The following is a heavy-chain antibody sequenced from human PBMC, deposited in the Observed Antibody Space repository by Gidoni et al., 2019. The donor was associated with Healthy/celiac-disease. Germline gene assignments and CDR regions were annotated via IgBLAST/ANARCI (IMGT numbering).Heavy chain of an antibody. CDR3: ARDIAAAGSPYYYYGMDV. D-gene: IGHD6-13*01. CDR1: GGTFRSYA. CDR2: IIPIFGTA. J-gene: IGHJ6*02. V-gene: IGHV1-69*01. Sequence: QVQLVQSGAEVKKPGSSVKVSFKASGGTFRSYAISWVRQAPGQGLEWMGGIIPIFGTANYAQKFQGRVTITADESTSTAYMELSSLRSEDTAVYYCARDIAAAGSPYYYYGMDVWGQGTTVTVSS.